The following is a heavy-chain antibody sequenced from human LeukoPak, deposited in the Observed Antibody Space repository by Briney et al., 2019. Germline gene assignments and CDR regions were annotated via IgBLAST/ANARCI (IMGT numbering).Heavy chain of an antibody. Sequence: ASVKVSCKASGYSFTSYGISWVRQAPGQGLEWMGWINTYNGNTNFVQKFQGRVTMTTDTSTSTAYTELRSLRSDDTAVYYCARGRTDGIAVAANYWGQGTLVTVSS. CDR2: INTYNGNT. V-gene: IGHV1-18*01. CDR1: GYSFTSYG. D-gene: IGHD6-19*01. CDR3: ARGRTDGIAVAANY. J-gene: IGHJ4*02.